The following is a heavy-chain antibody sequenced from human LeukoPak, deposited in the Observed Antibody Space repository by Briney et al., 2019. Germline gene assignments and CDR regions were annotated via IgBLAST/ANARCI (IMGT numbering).Heavy chain of an antibody. CDR1: GYTFTSYG. CDR3: ARDCGGRPGTKVNYFDY. D-gene: IGHD2-21*01. Sequence: ASVKVSCKASGYTFTSYGISWVRQAPGQGLEWMGWISAYNGNTNYAQKLQGRVTMTTDTSTSTAYMELRSLRSDDTAVYYCARDCGGRPGTKVNYFDYWGRGTLVTVSS. V-gene: IGHV1-18*01. J-gene: IGHJ4*02. CDR2: ISAYNGNT.